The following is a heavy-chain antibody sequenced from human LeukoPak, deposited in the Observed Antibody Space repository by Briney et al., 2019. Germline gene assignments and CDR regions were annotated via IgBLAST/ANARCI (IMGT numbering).Heavy chain of an antibody. CDR2: TYYRSKWFN. CDR1: GDSVSSNSAT. Sequence: SQTLSLTCVISGDSVSSNSATWNWIRQSPSRGLEWLGRTYYRSKWFNDYAVSVKSRITINPDTSKNQFSLQLNSVTPEDTAVYYCARSITPVYAMDVWGQGTTVTVSS. CDR3: ARSITPVYAMDV. D-gene: IGHD6-6*01. V-gene: IGHV6-1*01. J-gene: IGHJ6*02.